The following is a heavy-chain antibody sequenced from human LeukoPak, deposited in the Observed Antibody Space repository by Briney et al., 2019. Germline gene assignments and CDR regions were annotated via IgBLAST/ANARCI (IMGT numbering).Heavy chain of an antibody. D-gene: IGHD2-2*03. Sequence: RTGGSLRLSCAASGFTFSSFAMSWVRQAPGKGLEWVSAISGSGGSTYYADSVKGRFTISRDNSKNTLYLQMNSLRAEDTAVYYCAKDLEIVVVPAAQGAFDIWGQGTMVTVSS. J-gene: IGHJ3*02. CDR1: GFTFSSFA. CDR3: AKDLEIVVVPAAQGAFDI. CDR2: ISGSGGST. V-gene: IGHV3-23*01.